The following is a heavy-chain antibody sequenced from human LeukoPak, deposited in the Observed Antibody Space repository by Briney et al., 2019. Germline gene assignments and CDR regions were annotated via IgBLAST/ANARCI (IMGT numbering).Heavy chain of an antibody. D-gene: IGHD4-17*01. CDR3: ARDLQVYGDFDNWFDP. V-gene: IGHV1-18*01. CDR2: XXAYNGNT. CDR1: GYTFSSYG. Sequence: ASVKVSCKASGYTFSSYGIXXXXXAPGQGXEWXGXXXAYNGNTNYAQKLQGRVTMTTDTSTSTAYMELRSLRSDDTAVYYCARDLQVYGDFDNWFDPWGQGTLVTVSS. J-gene: IGHJ5*02.